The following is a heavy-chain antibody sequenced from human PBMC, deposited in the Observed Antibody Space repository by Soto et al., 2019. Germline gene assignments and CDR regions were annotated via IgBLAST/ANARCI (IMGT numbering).Heavy chain of an antibody. Sequence: VQLVESGGGLVQPGRSLRLSCAASGFTFSTYGMHWVRQAPGKGLEWVALISYDGSNRNSADSVKGRFTISRDNSKNTLYLQMNSLRVEDTAVYYCAKDEVRTPSLYAMDVWGQGTTVTVSS. CDR1: GFTFSTYG. J-gene: IGHJ6*02. CDR3: AKDEVRTPSLYAMDV. V-gene: IGHV3-30*18. D-gene: IGHD3-10*01. CDR2: ISYDGSNR.